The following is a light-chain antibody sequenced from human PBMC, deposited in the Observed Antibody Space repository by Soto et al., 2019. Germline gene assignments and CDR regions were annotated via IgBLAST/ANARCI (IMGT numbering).Light chain of an antibody. CDR2: EVS. J-gene: IGLJ3*02. CDR3: TSFTSSSTWV. V-gene: IGLV2-14*03. Sequence: QSALTQPASVSGSPRQSITISCTGTSIDVGGYNYVSWFQQHPGKGPKLKIYEVSNRRSGVSNRFSGSKSGYTASLTISELQAEDAADYYCTSFTSSSTWVSGGGTKVTVL. CDR1: SIDVGGYNY.